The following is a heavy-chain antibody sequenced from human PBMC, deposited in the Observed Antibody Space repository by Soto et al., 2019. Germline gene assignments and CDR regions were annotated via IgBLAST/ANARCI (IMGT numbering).Heavy chain of an antibody. J-gene: IGHJ4*02. CDR2: ISYSGST. CDR1: GGSFSGYY. V-gene: IGHV4-59*08. Sequence: PSETLSLTCAVYGGSFSGYYWSWIRQPPGKGLEWIGYISYSGSTNYNPSLKSRITLSVDTSKTQFSLRLTSVTAADTAVYYCASQHYYDSSGYYVVYWGQGTLVTVSS. D-gene: IGHD3-22*01. CDR3: ASQHYYDSSGYYVVY.